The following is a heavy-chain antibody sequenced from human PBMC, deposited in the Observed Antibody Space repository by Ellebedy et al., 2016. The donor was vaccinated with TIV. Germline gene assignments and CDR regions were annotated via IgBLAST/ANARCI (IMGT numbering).Heavy chain of an antibody. V-gene: IGHV3-21*01. D-gene: IGHD1-1*01. CDR2: ISSTSTYI. Sequence: GESLKISCAASGFTFSSYTMDWVHQAPGKGLEWVSSISSTSTYISYADSVRGRFTISRDNAKTPLYLQMDSLRAEDTAVYSCVKITGTSPNWGQGTLVTVSS. CDR1: GFTFSSYT. J-gene: IGHJ4*02. CDR3: VKITGTSPN.